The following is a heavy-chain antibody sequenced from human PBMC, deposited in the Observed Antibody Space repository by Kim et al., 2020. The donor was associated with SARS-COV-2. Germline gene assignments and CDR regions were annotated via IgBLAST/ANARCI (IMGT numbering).Heavy chain of an antibody. CDR3: ARSAAGILSFDY. V-gene: IGHV3-11*01. D-gene: IGHD6-13*01. J-gene: IGHJ4*02. Sequence: YQSDSVRGRFPISRDNAKNSLYLQMNSLRAEDTAVYYCARSAAGILSFDYWGQGTLVTVSS.